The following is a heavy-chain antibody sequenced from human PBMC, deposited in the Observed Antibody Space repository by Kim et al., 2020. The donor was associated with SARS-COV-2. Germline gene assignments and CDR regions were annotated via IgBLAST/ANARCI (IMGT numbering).Heavy chain of an antibody. J-gene: IGHJ4*02. CDR1: GYTLTSNY. D-gene: IGHD1-7*01. V-gene: IGHV1-46*01. Sequence: ASVKVSCRPSGYTLTSNYIHCVRQAPGQGLEWVGLINPRDDRTSYAEKFQGRVTMTRDTSTSTVYVEMSSLRSEDTAVYYCARSTFNWNYLFDYWGQGSL. CDR2: INPRDDRT. CDR3: ARSTFNWNYLFDY.